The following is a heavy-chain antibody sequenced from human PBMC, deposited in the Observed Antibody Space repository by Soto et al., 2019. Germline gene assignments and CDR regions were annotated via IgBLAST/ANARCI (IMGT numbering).Heavy chain of an antibody. Sequence: PGGSLRLSCAASGFTFSSYWMHWVRQAPGKGLVWVSRINSDGSSTSYADSVKGRFTISRDNAKNTLYLQMNSLRAEDTAVYYCASGSEHYYYYGMDVWGQGTTVTVSS. CDR2: INSDGSST. D-gene: IGHD6-19*01. CDR1: GFTFSSYW. J-gene: IGHJ6*02. CDR3: ASGSEHYYYYGMDV. V-gene: IGHV3-74*01.